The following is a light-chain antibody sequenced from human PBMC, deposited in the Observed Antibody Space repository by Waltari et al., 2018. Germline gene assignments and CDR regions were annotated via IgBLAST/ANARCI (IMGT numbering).Light chain of an antibody. V-gene: IGLV2-14*01. Sequence: QSALTQPASVSGSPGQSITISCTGTSSDVGGYNYVSWYQRHPGKAPQLLIYEVTNRPSGVSNRCSGSKSANTASLTISGLQAEDEADYYCSSYTTSSTLVFGGGTKLTVL. CDR1: SSDVGGYNY. CDR2: EVT. J-gene: IGLJ3*02. CDR3: SSYTTSSTLV.